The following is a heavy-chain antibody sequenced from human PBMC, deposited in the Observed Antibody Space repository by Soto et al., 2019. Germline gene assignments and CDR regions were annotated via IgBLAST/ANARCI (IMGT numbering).Heavy chain of an antibody. J-gene: IGHJ4*02. CDR3: ARVYCSGGSCYHIDY. V-gene: IGHV3-74*01. D-gene: IGHD2-15*01. CDR2: INSDGSSM. CDR1: GFTFSSYW. Sequence: EVQLVESGGGLVQPGGSLRLSCAASGFTFSSYWMHWVRQAPGKGLVWVSRINSDGSSMSYADSVKGRFTISRDNAKNTLYLQMNSLRAEDTAVYYCARVYCSGGSCYHIDYWGQGTLVTVSS.